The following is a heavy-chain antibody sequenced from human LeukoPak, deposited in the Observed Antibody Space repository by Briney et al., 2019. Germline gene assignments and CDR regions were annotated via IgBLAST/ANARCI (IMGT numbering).Heavy chain of an antibody. Sequence: ASVKVSCKASGGTFSSYTISWVRQAPGQGLEWMGRIIPILGIANYAQKFQGRVTITTDESTSTAYMELSSLRSEDTAVYYCASDVLRFLEWPRLDPWGQGTLVTVSS. CDR1: GGTFSSYT. CDR3: ASDVLRFLEWPRLDP. D-gene: IGHD3-3*01. CDR2: IIPILGIA. V-gene: IGHV1-69*16. J-gene: IGHJ5*02.